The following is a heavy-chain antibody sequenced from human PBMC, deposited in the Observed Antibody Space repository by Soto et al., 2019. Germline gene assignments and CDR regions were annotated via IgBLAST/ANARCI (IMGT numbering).Heavy chain of an antibody. D-gene: IGHD3-22*01. CDR3: ARLPYYYDSSGWYFDY. CDR1: GYSFTSYL. V-gene: IGHV5-51*01. Sequence: GESLKISCKGSGYSFTSYLIGWVRQMPGKGLEWMGIIYPGDSDTRYSPSFQGQVTISADKSISTAYLQWSSLKASDTAMYYCARLPYYYDSSGWYFDYWGQGTLVTVSS. J-gene: IGHJ4*02. CDR2: IYPGDSDT.